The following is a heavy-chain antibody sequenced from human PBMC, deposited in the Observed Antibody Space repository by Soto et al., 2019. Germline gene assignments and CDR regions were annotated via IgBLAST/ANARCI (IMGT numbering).Heavy chain of an antibody. CDR2: ISRDGSNE. V-gene: IGHV3-30-3*01. D-gene: IGHD3-10*01. CDR3: ARDDEGGSDCDLGY. CDR1: GFTFSSYF. Sequence: QVQLVESGGGVVEPGRSLRLSCAASGFTFSSYFIPWVRQTPDKGLEWGAFISRDGSNEYYADSVKGRINISRDNYKNTLYLEMNSLRTEDTAVYYCARDDEGGSDCDLGYWGQGTLVTVSS. J-gene: IGHJ4*02.